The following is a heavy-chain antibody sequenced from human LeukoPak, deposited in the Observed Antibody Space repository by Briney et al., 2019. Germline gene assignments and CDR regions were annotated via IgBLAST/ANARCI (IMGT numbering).Heavy chain of an antibody. J-gene: IGHJ4*01. V-gene: IGHV3-74*01. D-gene: IGHD3-3*01. CDR1: RFTFSNFW. CDR3: IRDWRNLAFDH. CDR2: IRSDGSTT. Sequence: GGSLILSCVESRFTFSNFWMHWVRQAPGKGLVWVSRIRSDGSTTNYADSVKGRFTISRDNAKNTLYLQMNSLRAEDTAVYYCIRDWRNLAFDHWGHGTLVTVSS.